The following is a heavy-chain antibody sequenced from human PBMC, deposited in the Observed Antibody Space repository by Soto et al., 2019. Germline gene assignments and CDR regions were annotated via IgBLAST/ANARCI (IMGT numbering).Heavy chain of an antibody. J-gene: IGHJ4*02. CDR2: IYYSGST. Sequence: ETLFLTCTVCGGSISSYYWSWIRQPPGKGLEWIGYIYYSGSTNYNPSLKSRVTISVDTSKNQFSLKLSSVTAADTAVYYCARRYSSSFDYWGQGTLVTVSS. V-gene: IGHV4-59*08. CDR1: GGSISSYY. D-gene: IGHD6-13*01. CDR3: ARRYSSSFDY.